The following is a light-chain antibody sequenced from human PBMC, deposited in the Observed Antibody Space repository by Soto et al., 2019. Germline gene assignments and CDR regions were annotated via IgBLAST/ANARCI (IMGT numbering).Light chain of an antibody. V-gene: IGLV2-23*02. CDR3: CSYAGSSTPYV. CDR1: SSDVGSYNL. Sequence: QSVLTQPASVSGSPGQSITISCTGTSSDVGSYNLVSWYQQHPGKAPKLMIYEVSKRPSGVSNRFSGSKSGNTASQTISGLQAEDEADYYCCSYAGSSTPYVFGTGTKVTVL. CDR2: EVS. J-gene: IGLJ1*01.